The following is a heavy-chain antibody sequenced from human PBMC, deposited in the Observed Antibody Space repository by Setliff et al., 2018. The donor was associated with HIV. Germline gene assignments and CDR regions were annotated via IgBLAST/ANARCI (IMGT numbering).Heavy chain of an antibody. CDR1: GGSISSYTYY. CDR3: ARRDGYSYGFYFDY. Sequence: SETLSLTCTVSGGSISSYTYYWGCVRQPPGQGLEWIGTNYYSGSNYYNPSLMSRLTITVDTSKNQFYLKLSSVTAADTAVYYCARRDGYSYGFYFDYWGQGTLVTVSS. D-gene: IGHD5-18*01. V-gene: IGHV4-39*01. J-gene: IGHJ4*02. CDR2: NYYSGSN.